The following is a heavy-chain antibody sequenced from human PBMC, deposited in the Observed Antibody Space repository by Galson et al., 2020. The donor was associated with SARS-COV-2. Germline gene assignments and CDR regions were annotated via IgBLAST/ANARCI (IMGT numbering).Heavy chain of an antibody. CDR1: GGSFSDYS. CDR2: ISHSGST. D-gene: IGHD3-10*01. V-gene: IGHV4-34*01. J-gene: IGHJ6*03. Sequence: SETLSLTCAVYGGSFSDYSWTWVRQPPGKGLEWIGEISHSGSTNYSPSLKSRVFISVDTSKNQFSLRLSSVTAADTAVYYCARGGSRPIMAFGYYYFYMDVWGKGTTVTVSS. CDR3: ARGGSRPIMAFGYYYFYMDV.